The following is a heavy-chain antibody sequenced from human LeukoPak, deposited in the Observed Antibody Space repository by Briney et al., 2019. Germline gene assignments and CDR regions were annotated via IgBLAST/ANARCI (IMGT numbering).Heavy chain of an antibody. CDR1: GGSISSRSFY. CDR3: ARGREDYYGPGSYGY. Sequence: PSETLSLTCAVSGGSISSRSFYWGWIRQPPGKGLEWIGSISDSGSTYYNPSLKSRVVISVDTSKDQFSLKLSSVTAADTAVYYCARGREDYYGPGSYGYWGQGTLVTVSS. CDR2: ISDSGST. J-gene: IGHJ4*02. V-gene: IGHV4-39*07. D-gene: IGHD3-10*01.